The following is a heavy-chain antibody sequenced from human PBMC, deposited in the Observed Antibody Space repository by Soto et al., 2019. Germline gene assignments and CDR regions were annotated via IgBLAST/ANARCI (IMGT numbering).Heavy chain of an antibody. CDR1: GFTFSSYA. Sequence: GGSLRLSCAASGFTFSSYAMSWVRQAPGKGLEWVSAISGSGGSTYYADSVKGRFTISRDKSKNTLYLQMNSLRAEDTAVYYCAKDGGYGDYRTFDYWGQGTLVTVSS. V-gene: IGHV3-23*01. D-gene: IGHD4-17*01. J-gene: IGHJ4*02. CDR3: AKDGGYGDYRTFDY. CDR2: ISGSGGST.